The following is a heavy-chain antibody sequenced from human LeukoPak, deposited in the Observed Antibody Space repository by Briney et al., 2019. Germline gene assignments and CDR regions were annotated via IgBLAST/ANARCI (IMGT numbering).Heavy chain of an antibody. CDR1: GFTFDDYA. CDR3: AKGGARWLQLYYFDY. CDR2: ISGDGGST. Sequence: GGSLRLSCAPSGFTFDDYAMHWVRQAPGKGLEWVSLISGDGGSTYYADSVKGRFTISRDNSKNSLYLQMNSLRTEDTALYYCAKGGARWLQLYYFDYWGQGTLVTVSS. V-gene: IGHV3-43*02. D-gene: IGHD5-24*01. J-gene: IGHJ4*02.